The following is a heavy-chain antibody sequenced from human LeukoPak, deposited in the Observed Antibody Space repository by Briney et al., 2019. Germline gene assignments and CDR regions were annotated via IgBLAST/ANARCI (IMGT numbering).Heavy chain of an antibody. V-gene: IGHV4-39*07. CDR1: GDSITNSNYY. CDR2: IFYNGGP. CDR3: ASYSGIYSAFEI. J-gene: IGHJ3*02. Sequence: PSETLSLTCTASGDSITNSNYYWGWVRQSPGRGLEWLGNIFYNGGPYYNPSFKSRVVISVDTSKNHFSLTPNAVTAADTAVYHCASYSGIYSAFEIWSQGTLVTVSS. D-gene: IGHD1-26*01.